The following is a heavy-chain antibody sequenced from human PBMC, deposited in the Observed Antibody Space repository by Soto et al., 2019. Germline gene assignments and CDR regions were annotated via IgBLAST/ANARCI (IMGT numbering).Heavy chain of an antibody. J-gene: IGHJ6*02. CDR2: IFSPDEK. D-gene: IGHD4-4*01. V-gene: IGHV2-26*01. Sequence: SGPTLVNPTETLTLSCTVSGFSLSNARMGVSWIRQPPGKALEWLAHIFSPDEKSYITSLKSRLTISKDTSKSQVVLTMTNMDPVDTATYYCARMTTPYYYYYGMDVWDQGTTVTVYS. CDR3: ARMTTPYYYYYGMDV. CDR1: GFSLSNARMG.